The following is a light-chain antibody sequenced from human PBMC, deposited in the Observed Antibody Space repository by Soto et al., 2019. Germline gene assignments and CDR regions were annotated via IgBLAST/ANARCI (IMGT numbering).Light chain of an antibody. CDR1: QGISRW. CDR3: QHYNSYSEA. CDR2: DAS. Sequence: DIHMTQSPATLSASLGDRVTITCRASQGISRWLAWYQQRPGKAPKLLIYDASTLHSGVPSRFSGSGSGTEFTLTISSLQPDDFATYYCQHYNSYSEAFGQGTKVDIK. J-gene: IGKJ1*01. V-gene: IGKV1-5*01.